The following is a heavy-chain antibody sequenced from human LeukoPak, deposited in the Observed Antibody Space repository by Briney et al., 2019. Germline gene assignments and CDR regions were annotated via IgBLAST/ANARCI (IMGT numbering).Heavy chain of an antibody. Sequence: ASVKVSCKASGYTFTSYGISWVRQAPGQGLEWMGWINAFNGDTNYAQKLQGRVTMTTDTSTSTAYMELRSLRSDDTAVYYCARDGTYYDILTGFWYYYYGMDVWGQGTTVTVSS. V-gene: IGHV1-18*01. J-gene: IGHJ6*02. CDR3: ARDGTYYDILTGFWYYYYGMDV. D-gene: IGHD3-9*01. CDR1: GYTFTSYG. CDR2: INAFNGDT.